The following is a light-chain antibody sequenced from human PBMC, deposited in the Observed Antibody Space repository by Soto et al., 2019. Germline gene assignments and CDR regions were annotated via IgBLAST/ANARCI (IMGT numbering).Light chain of an antibody. CDR1: NIGSKG. J-gene: IGLJ2*01. Sequence: SYELTQPPSVSVAPGKTARITCGGNNIGSKGGHWYQQKTGQAPVLVIYYDSDPPSGIPERFSGSNSGNTATLTISRVEAGDEADYYCQVWDSSSDHVVFGGGTKLTVL. CDR2: YDS. V-gene: IGLV3-21*04. CDR3: QVWDSSSDHVV.